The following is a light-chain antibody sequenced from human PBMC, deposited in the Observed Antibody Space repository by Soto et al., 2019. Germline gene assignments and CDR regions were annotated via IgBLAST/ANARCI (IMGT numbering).Light chain of an antibody. Sequence: DIQMTQSPSTLSASVGDRVTITFRASQSISSWLAWYQQKPGTAPKLLIYKASSLQSGVPPRFSGSGSGTEFTLTISSLQPDDFAPYYCQQYSSYPYTFGQGTKLEIK. J-gene: IGKJ2*01. CDR1: QSISSW. V-gene: IGKV1-5*03. CDR2: KAS. CDR3: QQYSSYPYT.